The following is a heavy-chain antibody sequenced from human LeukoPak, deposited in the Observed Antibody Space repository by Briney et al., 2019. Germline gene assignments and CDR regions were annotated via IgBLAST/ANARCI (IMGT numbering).Heavy chain of an antibody. CDR2: IYYTGST. D-gene: IGHD2-15*01. V-gene: IGHV4-59*08. J-gene: IGHJ4*02. CDR1: GGAISGYY. Sequence: PSETLSLTCTVSGGAISGYYWSWIRQPPGKGLKWIGYIYYTGSTNYNPSLKSRVTISVDTSKNQFSLKLSSVTAADTAVYYCARRRDCSGGSCYRFDYWGQGTLVTVSS. CDR3: ARRRDCSGGSCYRFDY.